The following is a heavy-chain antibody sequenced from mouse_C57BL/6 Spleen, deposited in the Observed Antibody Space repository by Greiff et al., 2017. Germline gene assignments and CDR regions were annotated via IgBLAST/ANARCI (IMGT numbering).Heavy chain of an antibody. J-gene: IGHJ4*01. CDR3: ARRGGYYTYAMDY. D-gene: IGHD2-3*01. CDR1: GYTFTSYW. CDR2: IDPSDSYT. Sequence: QVQLQQPGAELVKPGASVKLSFKASGYTFTSYWMQWVNPRPGQDLEWIGEIDPSDSYTNYNQKFKGKATLTVDTSSSTAYMQLSSLTSEDSAVYYCARRGGYYTYAMDYWGQGTSVTVSS. V-gene: IGHV1-50*01.